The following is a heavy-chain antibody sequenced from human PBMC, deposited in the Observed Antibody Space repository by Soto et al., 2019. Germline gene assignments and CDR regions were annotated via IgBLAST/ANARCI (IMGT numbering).Heavy chain of an antibody. D-gene: IGHD3-22*01. Sequence: QVQLVQSGAEVRKPGSSVRVSCKASGDSFNRHTISWVRQAPGQGLEWMGGIIPIFGTANHAQKFQGRVTIIADESTSTVYKELSSLRSDDTAIYYCARGWGYDSTDYYYAYWGQGTLVIVSS. CDR3: ARGWGYDSTDYYYAY. V-gene: IGHV1-69*01. J-gene: IGHJ4*02. CDR1: GDSFNRHT. CDR2: IIPIFGTA.